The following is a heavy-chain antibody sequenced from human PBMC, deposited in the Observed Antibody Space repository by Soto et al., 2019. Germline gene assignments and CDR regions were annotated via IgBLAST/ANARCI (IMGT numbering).Heavy chain of an antibody. J-gene: IGHJ6*04. CDR1: GFTFSSYA. D-gene: IGHD6-13*01. CDR2: ISGSGGST. V-gene: IGHV3-23*01. Sequence: GGSLRLSCAASGFTFSSYAMSWVRQAPGKGLEWVSAISGSGGSTYYADSVKGRFTISRDNSKNTLYLQMNSLRAEDTAVYYCTTDYRGEDSGYNDLFYYCGMDVWGKGTTVTVSS. CDR3: TTDYRGEDSGYNDLFYYCGMDV.